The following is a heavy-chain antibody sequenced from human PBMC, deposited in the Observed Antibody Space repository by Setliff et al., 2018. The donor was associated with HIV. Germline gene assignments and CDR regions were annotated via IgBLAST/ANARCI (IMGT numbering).Heavy chain of an antibody. Sequence: ASVKVSCKASGYTFTSYYMHWVRQAPGQGLEWMGIINPSGGSTSYAQKFQGRVTMTTDTSTSTAYMELRSLRSDDTAVYYCARGYCTNAVCSDAFDIWGQGTMVTVS. V-gene: IGHV1-46*01. CDR2: INPSGGST. D-gene: IGHD2-8*01. CDR1: GYTFTSYY. CDR3: ARGYCTNAVCSDAFDI. J-gene: IGHJ3*02.